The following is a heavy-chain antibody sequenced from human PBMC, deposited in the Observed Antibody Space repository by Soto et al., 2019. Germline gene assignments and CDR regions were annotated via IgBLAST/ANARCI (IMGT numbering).Heavy chain of an antibody. CDR3: ARGGYSSTWSNLLDRSGLDV. Sequence: QVQLVQSGAEAKKPGYSVKVSCKTSGGTFSSYAISWVRQAPGQGLEWMGGIVPLFRTTNYAQKFQGRDTLTADTSTYTAYMELSGRRSGDTDVYYCARGGYSSTWSNLLDRSGLDVWGQGTTVTVSS. V-gene: IGHV1-69*06. CDR2: IVPLFRTT. CDR1: GGTFSSYA. J-gene: IGHJ6*02. D-gene: IGHD6-13*01.